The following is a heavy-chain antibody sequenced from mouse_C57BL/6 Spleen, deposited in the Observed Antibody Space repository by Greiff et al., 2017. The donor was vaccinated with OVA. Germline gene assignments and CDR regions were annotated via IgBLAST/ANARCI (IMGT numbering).Heavy chain of an antibody. CDR2: ISSGGDDI. CDR3: TRDRDYRYFDV. V-gene: IGHV5-9-1*02. CDR1: GFTFSSYD. J-gene: IGHJ1*03. Sequence: EVQLVESGEGLVKPGGSLKLSCAASGFTFSSYDMSWVRQTQEKRLERVAYISSGGDDIYYADTVKGRFIIPRDNARNTLYLQMSSLKSEYTAMYYCTRDRDYRYFDVWGTGTTVTVSS.